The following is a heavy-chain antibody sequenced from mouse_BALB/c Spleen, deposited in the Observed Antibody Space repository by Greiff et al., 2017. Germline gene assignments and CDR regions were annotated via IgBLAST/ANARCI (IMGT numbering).Heavy chain of an antibody. J-gene: IGHJ4*01. Sequence: QVQLQQSGPGLVAPSQSLSITCTVSGFSLTSYGVHWVRQPPGKGLEWLGVIWAGGSTNYNSALMSRLSISKDNSKSQVFLKMNSLQTDDTAMYYCARGWLLPHYYAMDYWGQGTSVTVSS. CDR1: GFSLTSYG. V-gene: IGHV2-9*02. D-gene: IGHD2-3*01. CDR3: ARGWLLPHYYAMDY. CDR2: IWAGGST.